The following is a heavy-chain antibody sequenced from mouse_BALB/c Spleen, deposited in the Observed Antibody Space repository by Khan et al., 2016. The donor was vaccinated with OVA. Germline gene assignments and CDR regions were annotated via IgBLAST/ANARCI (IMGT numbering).Heavy chain of an antibody. D-gene: IGHD1-1*01. CDR3: ARKNYYGYAVDY. V-gene: IGHV3-2*02. CDR1: GYSITSNYA. CDR2: ISYSGST. J-gene: IGHJ4*01. Sequence: EVQLVESGPGLVKPSQSLSLTCTVTGYSITSNYAWNWIRQFPGNKLERIGYISYSGSTTYNPSLKSRISITRDTSKNQFFLQLNSVTTEDTATYYCARKNYYGYAVDYWGQGTSVTVSS.